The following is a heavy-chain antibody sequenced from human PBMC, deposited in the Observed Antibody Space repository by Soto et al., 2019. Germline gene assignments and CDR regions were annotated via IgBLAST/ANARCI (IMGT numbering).Heavy chain of an antibody. CDR2: TRNKANSYTT. CDR3: ARVANAYNYDY. J-gene: IGHJ4*02. D-gene: IGHD1-1*01. V-gene: IGHV3-72*01. CDR1: GFTFSDHY. Sequence: GGSLRLSCAASGFTFSDHYMDWVRQAPGKGLEWVGRTRNKANSYTTEYAASVKGRFTISRDGSKNSLYLQMNSLKTEDTAVDYCARVANAYNYDYWGQGTLVTFSS.